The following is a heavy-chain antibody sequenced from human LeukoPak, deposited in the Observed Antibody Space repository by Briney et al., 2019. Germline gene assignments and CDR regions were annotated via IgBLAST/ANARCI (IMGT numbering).Heavy chain of an antibody. CDR1: GYTFTIYG. CDR2: ISAYNGNT. J-gene: IGHJ4*02. D-gene: IGHD3-22*01. V-gene: IGHV1-18*01. Sequence: ASVKVSCKSSGYTFTIYGISWVRQAPGQGLEWMGWISAYNGNTNYAQKLQGRVTMTTDTSTSTAYMELRSLRSDDPAVYYCARDWETYYYDSSGYYPPPFDYWGQGTLVTVSS. CDR3: ARDWETYYYDSSGYYPPPFDY.